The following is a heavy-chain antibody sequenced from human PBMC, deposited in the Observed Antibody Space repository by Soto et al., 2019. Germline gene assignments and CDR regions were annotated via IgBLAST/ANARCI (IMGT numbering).Heavy chain of an antibody. CDR1: GGTYSSYA. Sequence: QVQLVQSGAEVKKPGSSVKVSCKASGGTYSSYAISWVRQAPGQGLEWMGGIIPIFGTANYAQKFQGRVTSTADESTSTAYMELSSLRSEDTAVYYCARTGLGGKQWLVFDYWGQGTLVTVSS. V-gene: IGHV1-69*01. J-gene: IGHJ4*02. D-gene: IGHD6-19*01. CDR3: ARTGLGGKQWLVFDY. CDR2: IIPIFGTA.